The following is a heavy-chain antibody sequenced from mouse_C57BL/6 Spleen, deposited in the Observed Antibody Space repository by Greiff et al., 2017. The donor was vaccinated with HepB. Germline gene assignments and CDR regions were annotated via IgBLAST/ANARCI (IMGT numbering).Heavy chain of an antibody. J-gene: IGHJ3*01. CDR1: GYTFTDYE. Sequence: VQLQQSGAELVRPGASVTLSYKASGYTFTDYEMHWVKQTPVHGLEWIGAIDPETGGTAYNQKFKGKAILTADKSSSTAYMELRSLTSEDSAVYYCTRGGYYGFAYWGQGTLVTVSA. CDR2: IDPETGGT. CDR3: TRGGYYGFAY. D-gene: IGHD2-3*01. V-gene: IGHV1-15*01.